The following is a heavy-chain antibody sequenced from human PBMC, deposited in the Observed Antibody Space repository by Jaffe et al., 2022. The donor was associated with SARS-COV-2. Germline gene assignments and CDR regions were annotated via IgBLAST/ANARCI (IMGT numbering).Heavy chain of an antibody. V-gene: IGHV3-15*01. CDR1: GFTFSNAW. J-gene: IGHJ6*02. CDR2: IKSKTDGGTT. CDR3: TTGGYDSSGYPLYYYYGMDV. Sequence: EVQLVESGGGLVKPGGSLRLSCAASGFTFSNAWMSWVRQAPGKGLEWVGRIKSKTDGGTTDYAAPVKGRFTISRDDSKNTLYLQMNSLKTEDTAVYYCTTGGYDSSGYPLYYYYGMDVWGQGTTVTVSS. D-gene: IGHD3-22*01.